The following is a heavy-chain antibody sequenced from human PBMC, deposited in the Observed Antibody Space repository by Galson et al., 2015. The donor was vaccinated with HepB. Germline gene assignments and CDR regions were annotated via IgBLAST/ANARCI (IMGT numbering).Heavy chain of an antibody. V-gene: IGHV3-23*01. Sequence: SLRLSCAASGFTFRSYAVSWVRQAPGKGLEWVSSISDNGGTTYYADSVKGRFTVSRDNSKSTLYLQMNSLRAEDTAVYYCAKGGYCSGTNCHWAYRFHFDYWGQGTLVTVSS. CDR1: GFTFRSYA. J-gene: IGHJ4*02. CDR2: ISDNGGTT. D-gene: IGHD2-2*01. CDR3: AKGGYCSGTNCHWAYRFHFDY.